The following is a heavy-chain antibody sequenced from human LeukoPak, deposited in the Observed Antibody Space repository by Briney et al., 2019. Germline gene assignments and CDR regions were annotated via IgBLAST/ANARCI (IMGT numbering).Heavy chain of an antibody. CDR2: INSDGSST. CDR3: AKDRLWLNYYYYGVDV. Sequence: GGSLRLSCAASGLTFSSHWMHWVRQAPGKGLVWVSRINSDGSSTSYADSVKGRFTISRDNAKNTLYLQMNSLRAEDTAVYYCAKDRLWLNYYYYGVDVWGQGTTVTVSS. CDR1: GLTFSSHW. V-gene: IGHV3-74*01. D-gene: IGHD5-18*01. J-gene: IGHJ6*02.